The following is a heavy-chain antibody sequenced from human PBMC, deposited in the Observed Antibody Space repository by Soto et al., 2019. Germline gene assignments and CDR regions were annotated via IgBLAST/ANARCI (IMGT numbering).Heavy chain of an antibody. J-gene: IGHJ4*02. Sequence: GGSLRLSXAASGFIFSNYWMTWVRQAPGKGLEWVANLNRDGSEKYYVDSVKGRFTISRDNAKNSLYLQMNSLRAEDTAVYYCARILCSSTSCYTFDYWGQGTLVTVSS. CDR3: ARILCSSTSCYTFDY. CDR1: GFIFSNYW. CDR2: LNRDGSEK. D-gene: IGHD2-2*02. V-gene: IGHV3-7*03.